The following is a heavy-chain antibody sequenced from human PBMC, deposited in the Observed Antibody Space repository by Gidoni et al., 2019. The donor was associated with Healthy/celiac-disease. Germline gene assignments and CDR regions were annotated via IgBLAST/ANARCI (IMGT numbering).Heavy chain of an antibody. Sequence: VQLVQSGAEVKKPWESLKISCKGSGYLFNSYWIGWGRQMPGKGLEWMGSIDPGDSDTRYSPSFQGQVTIAADKSISTAYLQWSSLKASDTAMDYCASYYYDRSGLGGWFDPWGQGTLVTVSS. CDR1: GYLFNSYW. D-gene: IGHD3-22*01. J-gene: IGHJ5*02. CDR3: ASYYYDRSGLGGWFDP. CDR2: IDPGDSDT. V-gene: IGHV5-51*01.